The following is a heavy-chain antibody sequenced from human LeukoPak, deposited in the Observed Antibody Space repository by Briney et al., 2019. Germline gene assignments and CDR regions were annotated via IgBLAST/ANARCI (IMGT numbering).Heavy chain of an antibody. V-gene: IGHV4-39*01. D-gene: IGHD4-17*01. CDR1: GGSISSSSYY. J-gene: IGHJ3*02. CDR2: IYYSGST. CDR3: ARLFLGLGYGDSYAFDI. Sequence: ETSETLSLTCTVSGGSISSSSYYWGWIRQPPGKGLEWIGSIYYSGSTYYNPSLKSRVTISVGTSKTQFSLKLSSVTAADTAVYYCARLFLGLGYGDSYAFDIWGQGTMVTVSS.